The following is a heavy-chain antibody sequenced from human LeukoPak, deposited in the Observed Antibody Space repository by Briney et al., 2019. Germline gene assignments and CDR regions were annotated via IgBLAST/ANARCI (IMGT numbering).Heavy chain of an antibody. D-gene: IGHD5-18*01. Sequence: GGSLRLSCAASGFTFSSYAMSWVRQAPGKGLEWVSAISGSGGSTYYADSVKGRFTISRDNSKHKLYLQMNSLRAEETAVYYCAKTCSYGYNYYYYYMDVWGQGTMVTVSS. V-gene: IGHV3-23*01. J-gene: IGHJ6*03. CDR2: ISGSGGST. CDR1: GFTFSSYA. CDR3: AKTCSYGYNYYYYYMDV.